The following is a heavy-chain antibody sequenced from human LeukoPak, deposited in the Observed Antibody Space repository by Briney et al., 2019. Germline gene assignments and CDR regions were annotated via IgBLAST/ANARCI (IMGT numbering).Heavy chain of an antibody. J-gene: IGHJ5*02. CDR3: ARGSGGYYDSSDYWFDP. V-gene: IGHV4-61*08. D-gene: IGHD3-22*01. Sequence: SQTLSLTCAVSGGSISSGGYYWSWIRQPPGKGLEWIGYIYYSGSTNYNPSLKSRVTISVDTSKNQFSLKLSSVTAADTAVYYCARGSGGYYDSSDYWFDPWGQGTLVTVSS. CDR1: GGSISSGGYY. CDR2: IYYSGST.